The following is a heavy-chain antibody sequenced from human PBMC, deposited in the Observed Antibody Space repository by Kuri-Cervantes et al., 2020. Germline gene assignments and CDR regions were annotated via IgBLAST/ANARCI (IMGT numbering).Heavy chain of an antibody. V-gene: IGHV3-21*06. J-gene: IGHJ4*02. CDR3: ARDHPEASLIFDY. Sequence: GGSLRLSCAASGFTFSSYSMNWVRQAPGKGLEWVSSISSSSSYIYYADSVKGRFTISRDNAKNSLFLQMNSLGAEDTAVYYCARDHPEASLIFDYWGQGALVTVSS. CDR2: ISSSSSYI. CDR1: GFTFSSYS. D-gene: IGHD2-8*01.